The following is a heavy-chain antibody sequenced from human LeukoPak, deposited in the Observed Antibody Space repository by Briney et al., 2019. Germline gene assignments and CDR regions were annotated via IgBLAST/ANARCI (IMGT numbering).Heavy chain of an antibody. Sequence: SETLSLTCAVYGGSFSGYYWSWIRQPPGKGLEWIGEINHSGSTNYNPSLKSRVTISVDTSKNQFSPKLSSVTAADTAVYYCARGGAGYCSSTSCYWFDPWGQGTLVTVSS. CDR3: ARGGAGYCSSTSCYWFDP. V-gene: IGHV4-34*01. D-gene: IGHD2-2*01. J-gene: IGHJ5*02. CDR1: GGSFSGYY. CDR2: INHSGST.